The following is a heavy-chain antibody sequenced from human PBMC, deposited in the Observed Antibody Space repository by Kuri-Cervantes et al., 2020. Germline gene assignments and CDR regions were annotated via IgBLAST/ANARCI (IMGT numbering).Heavy chain of an antibody. D-gene: IGHD3-3*01. CDR3: ARGSYYDFWSGYYTHSYYYYMDV. Sequence: LSLTCAASGFTFSSYAMHWVRQAPGKGLEWVAVISYDGSNKYYADSVKGRFTISRDNSKNTLYLQMNSLRAEDTAVYYCARGSYYDFWSGYYTHSYYYYMDVWGKGTTVTVSS. CDR1: GFTFSSYA. J-gene: IGHJ6*03. CDR2: ISYDGSNK. V-gene: IGHV3-30-3*01.